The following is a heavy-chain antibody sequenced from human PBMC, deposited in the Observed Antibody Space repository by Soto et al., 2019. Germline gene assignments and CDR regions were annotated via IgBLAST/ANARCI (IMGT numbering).Heavy chain of an antibody. CDR1: GFTFSSYW. J-gene: IGHJ6*02. CDR2: IKQDVSEK. V-gene: IGHV3-7*01. D-gene: IGHD1-26*01. CDR3: ARTVAVGATWYYYYGMDV. Sequence: GGSLRLSCAASGFTFSSYWMSWVRPAPGKGLEWVANIKQDVSEKYYVDSVKGRFTISRDNAKNSLYLQMNSLRAEDTAVYYCARTVAVGATWYYYYGMDVWGQGTTVTV.